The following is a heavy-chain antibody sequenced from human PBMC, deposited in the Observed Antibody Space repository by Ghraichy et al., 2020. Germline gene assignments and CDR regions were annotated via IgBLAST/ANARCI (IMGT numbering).Heavy chain of an antibody. J-gene: IGHJ6*02. CDR1: GGSFSGYY. CDR2: INHSGST. V-gene: IGHV4-34*01. D-gene: IGHD2-15*01. CDR3: ARARVVVAATSHYYYGMDV. Sequence: SETLSLTCAVYGGSFSGYYWSWIRQPPGKGLEWIGEINHSGSTNYNQSLKSRVTISVDTSKNQFSLKLSTVTAADTAVYYCARARVVVAATSHYYYGMDVWGQGTTVTGSS.